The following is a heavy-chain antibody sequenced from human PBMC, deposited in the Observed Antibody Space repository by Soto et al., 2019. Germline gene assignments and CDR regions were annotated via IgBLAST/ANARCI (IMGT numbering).Heavy chain of an antibody. Sequence: GGSLRLSCAASGFTFCSYAMHWVRQAPGKGLEYVSAISSNGGSTYYANSVKGRFTISRDNSKNTLYLQMGSLRAEDMAVYYCARGHVASGVRDALPYYYDSSGYYFDYWGQGTLVTVSS. J-gene: IGHJ4*02. CDR3: ARGHVASGVRDALPYYYDSSGYYFDY. CDR2: ISSNGGST. D-gene: IGHD3-22*01. CDR1: GFTFCSYA. V-gene: IGHV3-64*01.